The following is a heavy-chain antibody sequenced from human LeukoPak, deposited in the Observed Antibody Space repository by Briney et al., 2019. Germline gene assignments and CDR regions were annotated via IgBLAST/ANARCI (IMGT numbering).Heavy chain of an antibody. D-gene: IGHD3-22*01. CDR1: GGSISSYY. CDR3: AREVEKYYDSSGTYYFDY. V-gene: IGHV4-59*01. Sequence: SETLSLTCTVSGGSISSYYWSWIRQPPGEGLEWIGYIYYSGSTNYNPSLKSRVTISVDTSKNQFSLKLSSVTAADTAVYYCAREVEKYYDSSGTYYFDYWGQGTLVTVSS. J-gene: IGHJ4*02. CDR2: IYYSGST.